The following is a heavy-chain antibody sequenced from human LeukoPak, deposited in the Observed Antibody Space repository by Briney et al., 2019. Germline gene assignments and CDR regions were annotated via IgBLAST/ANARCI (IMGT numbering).Heavy chain of an antibody. Sequence: GASVKVSCKASGYTFTGYYMHWVRQAPGQGLEWMGWINPNSGGTNYAQKFQGRVTMTRDTSISTAYMELSRLRSDDTAVYYCARDRVLMVYAIRGDIKRPRWFDPWGQGTLVTVSS. V-gene: IGHV1-2*02. CDR3: ARDRVLMVYAIRGDIKRPRWFDP. J-gene: IGHJ5*02. CDR1: GYTFTGYY. CDR2: INPNSGGT. D-gene: IGHD2-8*01.